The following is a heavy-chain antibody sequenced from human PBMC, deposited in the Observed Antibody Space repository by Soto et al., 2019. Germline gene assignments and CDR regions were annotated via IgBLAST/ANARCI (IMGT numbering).Heavy chain of an antibody. CDR1: GYTFTSYG. D-gene: IGHD3-22*01. Sequence: ASVKVSCKASGYTFTSYGISCVRQAPGQWLEWMGWISAYNGNTNYAQKLQGRVAMTTDTSTSTAYMELRSLRSDDTAVYYCARDDYYDSSGYGYYFDYWGQGTLVTVSS. CDR2: ISAYNGNT. CDR3: ARDDYYDSSGYGYYFDY. J-gene: IGHJ4*02. V-gene: IGHV1-18*01.